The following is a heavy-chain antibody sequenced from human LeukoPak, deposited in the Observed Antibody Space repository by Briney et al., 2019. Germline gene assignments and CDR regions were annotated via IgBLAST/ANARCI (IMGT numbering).Heavy chain of an antibody. CDR3: AKIPQTTSVGYFDY. D-gene: IGHD4-17*01. CDR2: ISGSGVST. V-gene: IGHV3-23*01. J-gene: IGHJ4*02. CDR1: GLTFSSCA. Sequence: QPGGSLRLSCAASGLTFSSCAMSWVRQAPGKGLEWASGISGSGVSTYYADSVKGRFTISRDNSKNTLYLQMSSLRAEDTAVYYCAKIPQTTSVGYFDYWGQGNLVTVSS.